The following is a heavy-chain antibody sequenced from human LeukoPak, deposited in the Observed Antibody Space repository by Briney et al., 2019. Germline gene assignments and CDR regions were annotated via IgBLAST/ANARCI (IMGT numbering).Heavy chain of an antibody. D-gene: IGHD3-22*01. J-gene: IGHJ4*02. CDR1: GFTFGDYA. Sequence: GGSLRLSCTASGFTFGDYAMSWVRQAPGKGLEWVGFIRSKTYSGTTEYAASVKDRFTISRDDSKSIVYLQMNSLKTEDTAVYHCSRDRRSRGYYWGEDYWGQGTLVTVSS. CDR2: IRSKTYSGTT. CDR3: SRDRRSRGYYWGEDY. V-gene: IGHV3-49*04.